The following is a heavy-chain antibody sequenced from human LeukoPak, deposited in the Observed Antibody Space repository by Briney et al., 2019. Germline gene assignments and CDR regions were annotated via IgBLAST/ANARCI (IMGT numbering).Heavy chain of an antibody. D-gene: IGHD4-23*01. CDR2: ISSSSSYI. Sequence: GGSLRLSCAASGFTFSSYSMNWVRQAPGKGLEWASSISSSSSYIYYADSVKGRFTISRDNAKNSLYLQMNSLRAEDTAVYYCARGATVDSRYYFDYWGQGTLVTVSS. CDR1: GFTFSSYS. J-gene: IGHJ4*02. V-gene: IGHV3-21*01. CDR3: ARGATVDSRYYFDY.